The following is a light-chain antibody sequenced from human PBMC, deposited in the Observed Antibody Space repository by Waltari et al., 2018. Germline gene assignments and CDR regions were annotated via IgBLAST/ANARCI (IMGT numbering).Light chain of an antibody. CDR3: LQDYTYPFT. CDR2: AAR. CDR1: QGVRIE. J-gene: IGKJ4*01. V-gene: IGKV1-6*01. Sequence: AIQMTQSPSSLSASVGDRVIISCRASQGVRIELGWIQQKAGKAPKFLIYAARSLQSGVPSRFSGSGSGTDFTLSISSLQPEDVATYYCLQDYTYPFTFGGGTKVEIK.